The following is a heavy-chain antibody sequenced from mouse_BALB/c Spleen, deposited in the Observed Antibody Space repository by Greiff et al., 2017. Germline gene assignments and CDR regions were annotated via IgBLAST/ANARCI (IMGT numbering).Heavy chain of an antibody. Sequence: EVKLMESGGDLVKPGGSLKLSCAASGFTFSSYGMSWVRQTPDKRLEWVAEISSGGSYTYYPDTVTGRFTISRDNAKNTLYLEMSSLRSEDTAMYYCARKDGYWGQGTSVTVSS. CDR1: GFTFSSYG. D-gene: IGHD2-3*01. CDR3: ARKDGY. CDR2: ISSGGSYT. J-gene: IGHJ4*01. V-gene: IGHV5-9-4*01.